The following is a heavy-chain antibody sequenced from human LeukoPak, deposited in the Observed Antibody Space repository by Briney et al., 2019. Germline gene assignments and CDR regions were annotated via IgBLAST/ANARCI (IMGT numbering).Heavy chain of an antibody. V-gene: IGHV4-30-4*01. CDR3: ARGGMGVFDY. CDR2: IYYSGST. Sequence: PSETLSLTCAVYGGSFSGYYWSWIRQPPGKGLEWIGYIYYSGSTYYNPSLKSRVTISVDTSKNQFSLKLSSVTAADTAVYYCARGGMGVFDYWGQGTLVTVSS. D-gene: IGHD3-16*01. CDR1: GGSFSGYY. J-gene: IGHJ4*02.